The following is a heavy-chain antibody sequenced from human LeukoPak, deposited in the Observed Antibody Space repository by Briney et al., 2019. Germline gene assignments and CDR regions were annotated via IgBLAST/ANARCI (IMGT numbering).Heavy chain of an antibody. CDR1: GGSISSSNW. CDR3: ARGSVTRGRKRHYYYGMDV. Sequence: SETLSLTCAVSGGSISSSNWWSWVRQPPGKGLEWIGEIYHSGSTNYNTSLKSRVTISVDTSKNQFSLKLSSVTAADTAVYYCARGSVTRGRKRHYYYGMDVWGQGTTVTVSS. J-gene: IGHJ6*02. D-gene: IGHD6-25*01. V-gene: IGHV4-4*02. CDR2: IYHSGST.